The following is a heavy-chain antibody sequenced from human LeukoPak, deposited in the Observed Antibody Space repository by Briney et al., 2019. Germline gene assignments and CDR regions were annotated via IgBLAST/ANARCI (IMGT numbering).Heavy chain of an antibody. CDR1: GYTFTVTGYY. Sequence: ASVKVSCKASGYTFTVTGYYIHWVRQAPGQGLEWMGWMSPNSDATNYPQKFQGRVTMTRDTSISTAYIDLSRLRSDDTAVYYCARVVQGVIGSPYYGMDVWGQGTTVTVSS. J-gene: IGHJ6*02. CDR2: MSPNSDAT. CDR3: ARVVQGVIGSPYYGMDV. D-gene: IGHD3-10*01. V-gene: IGHV1-2*02.